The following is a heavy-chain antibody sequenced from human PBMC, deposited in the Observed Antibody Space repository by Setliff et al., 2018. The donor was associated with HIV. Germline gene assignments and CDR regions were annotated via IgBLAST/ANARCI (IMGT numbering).Heavy chain of an antibody. Sequence: ASVKVSCKASGYTFSRYGITWVRQAPGQGLEWMGWISASNGNTNYAQKFQGRVTITTDTSTSTAYMELRSLRSDDTAVYYCARAGAEVTSHFDWWGQGTLVTVSS. CDR2: ISASNGNT. CDR1: GYTFSRYG. CDR3: ARAGAEVTSHFDW. V-gene: IGHV1-18*01. J-gene: IGHJ4*02. D-gene: IGHD2-21*02.